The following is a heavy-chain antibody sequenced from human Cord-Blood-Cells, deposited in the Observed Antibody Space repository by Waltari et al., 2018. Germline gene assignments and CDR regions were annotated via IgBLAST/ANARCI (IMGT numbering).Heavy chain of an antibody. CDR2: ISSSVSTI. D-gene: IGHD6-6*01. CDR3: AILEGIAARPFDI. CDR1: GFTFSSYE. Sequence: EVQLVESGGGLVQPGGSLRLSCAASGFTFSSYEMNWVRQAPGKGLEWVSYISSSVSTIYYADSVKGRFTISRDNAKNSLYLQMNSLRAEDTAVYYCAILEGIAARPFDIWGQGTMVTVSS. J-gene: IGHJ3*02. V-gene: IGHV3-48*03.